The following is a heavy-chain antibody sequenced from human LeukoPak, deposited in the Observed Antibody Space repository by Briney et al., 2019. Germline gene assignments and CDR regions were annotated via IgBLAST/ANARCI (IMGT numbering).Heavy chain of an antibody. J-gene: IGHJ3*02. V-gene: IGHV3-21*01. D-gene: IGHD5-24*01. CDR1: GFTFSSYS. CDR2: ISSSSSYI. Sequence: GGSLRLSCAASGFTFSSYSMNWVRQAPGKGLEWVSSISSSSSYIYYADSVKGRFTISRDNAKNSLYLQMNSLRAEDTAVYYCARIGDGYNFFGAFDIWGQGTMVTVSS. CDR3: ARIGDGYNFFGAFDI.